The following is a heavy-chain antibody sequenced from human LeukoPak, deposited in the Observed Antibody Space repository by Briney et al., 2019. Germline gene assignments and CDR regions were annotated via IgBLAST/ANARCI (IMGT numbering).Heavy chain of an antibody. CDR1: GFTFSNYW. J-gene: IGHJ4*02. V-gene: IGHV3-74*01. D-gene: IGHD5-18*01. CDR3: ARDRREGYSYAPGYFDY. CDR2: ISQDGSDT. Sequence: PGGSLRLSCAASGFTFSNYWIHWVRQAPGKGLEWVSRISQDGSDTIYADSVKGRLTVSRDNAKNTVFLQLSSLKAEDTAVYYCARDRREGYSYAPGYFDYWGQGTLVTVSS.